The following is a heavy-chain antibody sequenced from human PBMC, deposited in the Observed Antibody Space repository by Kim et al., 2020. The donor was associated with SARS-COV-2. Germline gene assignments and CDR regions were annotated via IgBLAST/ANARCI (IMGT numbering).Heavy chain of an antibody. Sequence: SETLSLTCAVYGGSFSGYYWSWIRQPPGKGLEWIGEINHSGSTNYNPSLKSRVTISVDTSKNQFSLKLSSVTAADTAVYYCASVSYYDFWSDSGGFDYWGQGTLVTVSS. CDR1: GGSFSGYY. V-gene: IGHV4-34*01. CDR2: INHSGST. CDR3: ASVSYYDFWSDSGGFDY. J-gene: IGHJ4*02. D-gene: IGHD3-3*01.